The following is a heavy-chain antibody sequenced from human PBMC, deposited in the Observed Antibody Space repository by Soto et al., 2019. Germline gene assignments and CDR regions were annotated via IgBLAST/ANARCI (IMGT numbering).Heavy chain of an antibody. CDR1: GGSFSGYY. CDR2: IKHSGGT. D-gene: IGHD3-10*01. J-gene: IGHJ5*02. Sequence: QVRLKQRGAGLLKPSETLSLTCDVYGGSFSGYYWSWIRQSPGKGLEWIGQIKHSGGTNYNPPLKSRVTKSVDTPRNQFSLKLSSVTAADTAVYFCARTYYYRSGTYFAWFDPWGQGTLVTVSS. V-gene: IGHV4-34*01. CDR3: ARTYYYRSGTYFAWFDP.